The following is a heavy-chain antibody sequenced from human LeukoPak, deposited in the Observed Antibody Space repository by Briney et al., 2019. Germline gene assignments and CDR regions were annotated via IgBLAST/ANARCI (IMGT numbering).Heavy chain of an antibody. CDR3: ARGGRTVPAARGDY. CDR2: ISSSSSYI. J-gene: IGHJ4*02. Sequence: KTGGSLRLSCAASGFTFSSYSMNWVRQAPGKGLEWVSSISSSSSYIYYADSVKGRFTISRDNAKNSLYLQMNSLRAEDTAVYYCARGGRTVPAARGDYWGQGTLVTVSS. CDR1: GFTFSSYS. V-gene: IGHV3-21*01. D-gene: IGHD2-2*01.